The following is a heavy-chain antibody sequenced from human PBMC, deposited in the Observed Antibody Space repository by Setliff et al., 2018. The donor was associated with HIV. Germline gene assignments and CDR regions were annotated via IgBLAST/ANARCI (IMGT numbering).Heavy chain of an antibody. CDR1: GFTFSRYW. J-gene: IGHJ6*03. CDR3: AKTTPSSIRYPYCYYMAV. CDR2: IKEDGSEK. V-gene: IGHV3-7*03. Sequence: GGSLRLSCAASGFTFSRYWMSWVRRAPGKGLEWVANIKEDGSEKYYVDSVKGRFTISRDNAKNSLYLQMNSLRAEDTAVYYCAKTTPSSIRYPYCYYMAVWGKGTTVTVSS. D-gene: IGHD6-13*01.